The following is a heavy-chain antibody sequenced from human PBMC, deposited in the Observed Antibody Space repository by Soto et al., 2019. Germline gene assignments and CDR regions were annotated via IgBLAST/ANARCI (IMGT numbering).Heavy chain of an antibody. J-gene: IGHJ2*01. CDR1: GFTFSSYS. Sequence: EVQLVESGGGLVQPGGSLRLSCAASGFTFSSYSMNWVRQAPGKGLEWVSYISSSSSTIYYADSVKGRFTISRDNAKNSLYLQMNSLRAEDTAVYYCARADGYYGDYAHQAESWYFDLWGRGTLVTVSS. CDR2: ISSSSSTI. D-gene: IGHD4-17*01. V-gene: IGHV3-48*01. CDR3: ARADGYYGDYAHQAESWYFDL.